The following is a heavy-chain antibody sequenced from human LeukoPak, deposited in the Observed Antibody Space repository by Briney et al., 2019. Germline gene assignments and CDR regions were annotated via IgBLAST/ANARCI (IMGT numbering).Heavy chain of an antibody. J-gene: IGHJ4*02. V-gene: IGHV3-23*01. D-gene: IGHD3-22*01. CDR3: AKTIVVVISYYFDY. Sequence: PGGSLRLSCAASGFTFSSYALSWVRQAPGKGLEWVSAISGSGGSTYYADSVKGRFTISRDNSKNTLYLQMNSLRAEDTAVYYCAKTIVVVISYYFDYWGQGTLVTVSS. CDR2: ISGSGGST. CDR1: GFTFSSYA.